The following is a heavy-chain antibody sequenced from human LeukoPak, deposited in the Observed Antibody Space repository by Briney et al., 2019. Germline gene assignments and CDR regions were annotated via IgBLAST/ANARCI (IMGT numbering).Heavy chain of an antibody. Sequence: SETLSLTCAVYGGAFSGYYWSWIRQSPGKGLEWIGEINQGRSPNYNPSLKSRVTIPLDTSKNQFSLRVTSVAAADTAVYYCARRRTWNDVLDSWSQGTRVTVSS. CDR3: ARRRTWNDVLDS. V-gene: IGHV4-34*01. J-gene: IGHJ4*02. D-gene: IGHD1-1*01. CDR1: GGAFSGYY. CDR2: INQGRSP.